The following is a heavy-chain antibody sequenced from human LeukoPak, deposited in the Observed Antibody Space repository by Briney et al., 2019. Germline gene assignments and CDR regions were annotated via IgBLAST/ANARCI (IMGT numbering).Heavy chain of an antibody. CDR2: IISIFGTA. V-gene: IGHV1-69*06. D-gene: IGHD2-2*02. J-gene: IGHJ4*02. CDR1: GGTFSSYA. CDR3: ARELGSGVVVVPAAIKAFDY. Sequence: SVKVSCKASGGTFSSYAISWVRPAPGQGLEWMGRIISIFGTAHYAQKFQGRVTITADKSTSTAYMELSSLRSEDTAVYYCARELGSGVVVVPAAIKAFDYWGQGTLVTVSS.